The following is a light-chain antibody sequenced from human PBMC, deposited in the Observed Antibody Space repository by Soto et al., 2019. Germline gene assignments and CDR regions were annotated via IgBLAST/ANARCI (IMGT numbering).Light chain of an antibody. CDR2: WAS. J-gene: IGKJ2*01. V-gene: IGKV4-1*01. CDR1: QSIFYSSNNKNY. Sequence: IVMTQSPDSLSVSLGERAVINCKSSQSIFYSSNNKNYLAWYQQKPGQPPKLLIYWASTRESGVPDRFSGSGSGTDFTLTISSLQAEDVAVYYCQQYYSTLYTFGQGNKLEIK. CDR3: QQYYSTLYT.